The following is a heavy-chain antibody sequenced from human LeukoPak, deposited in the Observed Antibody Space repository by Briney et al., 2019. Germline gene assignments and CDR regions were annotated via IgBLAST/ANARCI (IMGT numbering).Heavy chain of an antibody. D-gene: IGHD2-2*01. CDR3: AKEGEECSSTSCYAGFDP. Sequence: GGSLRLSCAASGFIFDDYGMNWVRQVPGKGLEWVSGIHWNGGSTGYADSVRGRFTISRDNSKNTLYLQMNSLRAEDTAVYYCAKEGEECSSTSCYAGFDPWGQGTLVTVSS. CDR1: GFIFDDYG. J-gene: IGHJ5*02. CDR2: IHWNGGST. V-gene: IGHV3-20*04.